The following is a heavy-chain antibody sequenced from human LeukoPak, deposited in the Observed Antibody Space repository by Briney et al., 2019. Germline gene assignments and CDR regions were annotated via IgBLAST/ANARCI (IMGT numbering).Heavy chain of an antibody. CDR1: GYSIGSGYY. CDR2: IYHSGST. J-gene: IGHJ4*02. V-gene: IGHV4-38-2*02. Sequence: SETLSLTCSVSGYSIGSGYYWGWGRPPPGKRPEWIASIYHSGSTYYNPSLKSRVTISIDTSNNQFSLRLNSVTAADTAVYYCAGKYYYDSSGYFYVDWWGQGTLVTVSS. CDR3: AGKYYYDSSGYFYVDW. D-gene: IGHD3-22*01.